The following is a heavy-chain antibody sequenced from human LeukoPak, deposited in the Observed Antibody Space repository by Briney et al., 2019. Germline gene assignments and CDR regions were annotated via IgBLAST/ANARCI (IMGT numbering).Heavy chain of an antibody. Sequence: PGRSLRLSCAASGFXFSSYAIHWVRQAPGKGLEWVAIISYDGSTENYADSVKGRFTISRDNSKNTLYLQMNSLRAEDTAPYYCATAGYSGSWFDYWGQGTLVTVSS. CDR1: GFXFSSYA. CDR2: ISYDGSTE. V-gene: IGHV3-30-3*01. D-gene: IGHD6-13*01. J-gene: IGHJ4*02. CDR3: ATAGYSGSWFDY.